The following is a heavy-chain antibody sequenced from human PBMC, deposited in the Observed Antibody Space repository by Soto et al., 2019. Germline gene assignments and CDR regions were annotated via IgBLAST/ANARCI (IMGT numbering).Heavy chain of an antibody. CDR3: ARGGRGSPGGDYYYYYYMDV. CDR1: GFTFSSYG. CDR2: IWYDGSNK. Sequence: GGSLRLSCAASGFTFSSYGMHWVRQAPGKGLEWVAVIWYDGSNKYYADSVKGRFTISRDNSKNTLYLQMNSLRAEDTAVYYCARGGRGSPGGDYYYYYYMDVWGKGTTVTVSS. V-gene: IGHV3-33*01. D-gene: IGHD2-15*01. J-gene: IGHJ6*03.